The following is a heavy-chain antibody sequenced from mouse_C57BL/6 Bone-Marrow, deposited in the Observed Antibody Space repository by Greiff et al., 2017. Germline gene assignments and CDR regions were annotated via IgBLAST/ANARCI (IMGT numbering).Heavy chain of an antibody. Sequence: QVHVKQPGAELVKPGASVKVSCKASGYTFTSYWMHWVKQRPGQGLEWIGRIHPSDSDTNYNQKVKGKATLTVDKSSSTAYMQLSSLTSEDSAVYYCAILNYYGSRPHAMDYWGQGTSVTVSS. D-gene: IGHD1-1*01. CDR1: GYTFTSYW. CDR3: AILNYYGSRPHAMDY. J-gene: IGHJ4*01. CDR2: IHPSDSDT. V-gene: IGHV1-74*01.